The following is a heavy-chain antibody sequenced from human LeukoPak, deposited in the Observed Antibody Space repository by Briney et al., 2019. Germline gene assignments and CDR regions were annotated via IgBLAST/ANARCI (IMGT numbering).Heavy chain of an antibody. Sequence: RAGGSLRLSCAASGFTVSSNYMSWVRQAPGKGLEWVSVIYSGGSTYYADSVKGRFTISRDDSKNTLYLQMNSLRAEDTAVYYCAREFGEQLVRFGQDYYYYYMDVWGKGTTVTVSS. CDR2: IYSGGST. D-gene: IGHD6-6*01. CDR1: GFTVSSNY. V-gene: IGHV3-66*02. CDR3: AREFGEQLVRFGQDYYYYYMDV. J-gene: IGHJ6*03.